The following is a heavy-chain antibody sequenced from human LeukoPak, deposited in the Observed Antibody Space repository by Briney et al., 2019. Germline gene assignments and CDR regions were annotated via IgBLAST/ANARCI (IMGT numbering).Heavy chain of an antibody. CDR2: INHSGST. D-gene: IGHD3-22*01. CDR3: ARGRRYYDSSGYSMDY. J-gene: IGHJ4*02. Sequence: PSETLSLTCAVYGGSLSGYYWSGVRQPPGKGLEWIGEINHSGSTNYNPSLKSRVTISVDTSKNQFSLKLSSVTAADTAVYYCARGRRYYDSSGYSMDYWGQGTLVTVSS. CDR1: GGSLSGYY. V-gene: IGHV4-34*01.